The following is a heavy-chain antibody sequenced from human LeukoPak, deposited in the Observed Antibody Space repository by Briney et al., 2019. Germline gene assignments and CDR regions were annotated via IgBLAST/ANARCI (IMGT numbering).Heavy chain of an antibody. Sequence: SETLSLTCIVSGYSIISDYFWGWVRQPPGKGPEWIGSIFHSGSVYYNPSLKSRVTLSVDPSKNRFSLKLTSVTAADTAIYHCARVVASTSIDSWGQGTLVTVSS. CDR1: GYSIISDYF. V-gene: IGHV4-38-2*02. CDR3: ARVVASTSIDS. CDR2: IFHSGSV. J-gene: IGHJ4*02. D-gene: IGHD2-15*01.